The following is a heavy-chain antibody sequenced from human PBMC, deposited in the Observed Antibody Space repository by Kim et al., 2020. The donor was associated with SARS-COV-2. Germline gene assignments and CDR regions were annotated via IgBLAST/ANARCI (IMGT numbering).Heavy chain of an antibody. Sequence: VQKLQGRATMTTDTSTITAYMGLRSLRSDDTAVYYCARGRGVGTPYYFDYWGQGTLVTVSS. CDR3: ARGRGVGTPYYFDY. V-gene: IGHV1-18*01. D-gene: IGHD2-21*02. J-gene: IGHJ4*02.